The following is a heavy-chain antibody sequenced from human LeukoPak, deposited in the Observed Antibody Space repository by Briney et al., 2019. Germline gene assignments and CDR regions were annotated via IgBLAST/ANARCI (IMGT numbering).Heavy chain of an antibody. V-gene: IGHV3-23*01. CDR2: ISGSGGAT. CDR1: GFPFRSYA. CDR3: AKRYGDYEIDY. Sequence: GGSLRLSCAASGFPFRSYAMSWVRQAPGKGLEWVSGISGSGGATYYADSVKGRFTISRDNSKNTLYLQMNSLRAEDTAVYYCAKRYGDYEIDYWGQGTLVTVSS. D-gene: IGHD4-17*01. J-gene: IGHJ4*02.